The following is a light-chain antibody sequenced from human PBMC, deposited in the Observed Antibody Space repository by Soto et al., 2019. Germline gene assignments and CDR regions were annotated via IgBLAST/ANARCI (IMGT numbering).Light chain of an antibody. CDR1: QSVSSN. CDR2: GAS. V-gene: IGKV3-15*01. CDR3: QHYNNWPLT. Sequence: EIVMTQSPATLSVSPGERATLSCRASQSVSSNLAWYQQKPGQAPRLLIYGASTRDTAIPARFSGSGSGTEFTLTISSLQSEDIAVYYCQHYNNWPLTFGGGTKVEIK. J-gene: IGKJ4*01.